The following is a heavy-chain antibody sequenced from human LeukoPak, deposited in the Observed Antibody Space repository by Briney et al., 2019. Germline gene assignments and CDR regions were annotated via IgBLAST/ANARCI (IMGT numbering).Heavy chain of an antibody. CDR2: IKPDGGEK. Sequence: GGSLRLSCAASGFTFSNSWMDWVRQTPGKGLEWVANIKPDGGEKYFVDSVKGRFTISRDNANKLLYLQMDSLRAEDTAVYYCSRSLDYWGQGTLVTVSS. CDR1: GFTFSNSW. V-gene: IGHV3-7*05. CDR3: SRSLDY. J-gene: IGHJ4*02.